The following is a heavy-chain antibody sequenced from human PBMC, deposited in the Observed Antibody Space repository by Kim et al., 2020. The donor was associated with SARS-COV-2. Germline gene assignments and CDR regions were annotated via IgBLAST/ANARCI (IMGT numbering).Heavy chain of an antibody. Sequence: HAVKGRFTSSRDSTKNTLYLQMTSLSAEESSLYYCAKDREMIRGAFDYWGQGTLVTVSS. V-gene: IGHV3-23*01. CDR3: AKDREMIRGAFDY. J-gene: IGHJ4*02. D-gene: IGHD3-10*01.